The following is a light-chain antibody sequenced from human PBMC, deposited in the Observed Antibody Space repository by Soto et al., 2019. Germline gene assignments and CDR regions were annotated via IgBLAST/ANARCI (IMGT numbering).Light chain of an antibody. V-gene: IGLV2-8*01. CDR3: SSYAASNNFYFV. CDR1: SSDVGGYNY. Sequence: QSALTQPPSASGSPGQSVTISCTGTSSDVGGYNYVSWYQQYPGIAPKLMIYELTKRPSGVPDRFSGSKSGNTASLTVSGLQAEDEADYYCSSYAASNNFYFVFGGGTKLTVL. J-gene: IGLJ3*02. CDR2: ELT.